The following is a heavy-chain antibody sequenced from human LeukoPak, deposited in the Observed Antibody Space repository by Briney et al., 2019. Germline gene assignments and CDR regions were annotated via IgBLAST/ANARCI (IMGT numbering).Heavy chain of an antibody. Sequence: SETLSLTCAVYGGSFSGYYWSWIRQPPGKGLEWIGEINHSGSTNYNPSLKSRVTISVDKSKNQFSLKLSSVTAADTAVYYCASGGTRFQHWGQGTLVTVPS. CDR2: INHSGST. CDR3: ASGGTRFQH. J-gene: IGHJ1*01. D-gene: IGHD2-2*01. CDR1: GGSFSGYY. V-gene: IGHV4-34*01.